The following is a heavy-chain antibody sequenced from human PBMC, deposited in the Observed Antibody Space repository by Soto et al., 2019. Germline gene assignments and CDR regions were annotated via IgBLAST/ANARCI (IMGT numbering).Heavy chain of an antibody. D-gene: IGHD5-12*01. Sequence: ASVKVSCKASGYTFTSDGISWVRQAPGQGLEWRGWISAYNGNTNYAQKLQGRVTMTTDTSTSTAYMELRSLRSDDTAVYYCARDRGPIVATTIDYWAQGPLVTVSS. V-gene: IGHV1-18*01. CDR1: GYTFTSDG. J-gene: IGHJ4*02. CDR3: ARDRGPIVATTIDY. CDR2: ISAYNGNT.